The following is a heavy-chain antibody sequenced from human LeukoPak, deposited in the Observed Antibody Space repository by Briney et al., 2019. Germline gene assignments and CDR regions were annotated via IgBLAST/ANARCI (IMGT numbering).Heavy chain of an antibody. CDR2: IRYDGYNK. CDR1: GFTFSNYG. D-gene: IGHD1-26*01. CDR3: AKVWDNPGP. J-gene: IGHJ5*02. V-gene: IGHV3-30*02. Sequence: PGGSLRLSCGASGFTFSNYGMHWVRQAPGKGLEWLAFIRYDGYNKYYADSVKGRFTISRDNSKNTLYLQMNSLRAEDTAVYYCAKVWDNPGPWGQGTLVTVSS.